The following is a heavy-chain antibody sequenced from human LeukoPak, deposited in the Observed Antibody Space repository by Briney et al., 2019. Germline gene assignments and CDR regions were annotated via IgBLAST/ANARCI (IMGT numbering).Heavy chain of an antibody. D-gene: IGHD1-1*01. J-gene: IGHJ5*02. CDR2: VYHSGIT. CDR3: ARHGGTFDP. V-gene: IGHV4-59*01. Sequence: PSETLSLTCTVSGVSISSYDMSWIRQPPGKGLEWIGYVYHSGITNYNPSLKSRVTISVDTSESQFSLRLSSVTAADTAIYYCARHGGTFDPWGQGILVTVSS. CDR1: GVSISSYD.